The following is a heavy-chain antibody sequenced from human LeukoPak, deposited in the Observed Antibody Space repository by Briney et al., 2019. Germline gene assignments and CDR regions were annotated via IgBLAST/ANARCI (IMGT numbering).Heavy chain of an antibody. D-gene: IGHD2-2*02. CDR2: INHSGST. CDR1: GGSFSGYY. Sequence: SETLSLTCAVYGGSFSGYYWSWIRQPPGKGLEWIGEINHSGSTNYNPSLKSRVTISVDTSKNQFSLKLSSVTAADTAVYYCARGIWGYCSSTSCYRQDAFDIWGQGTMVTVSS. CDR3: ARGIWGYCSSTSCYRQDAFDI. V-gene: IGHV4-34*01. J-gene: IGHJ3*02.